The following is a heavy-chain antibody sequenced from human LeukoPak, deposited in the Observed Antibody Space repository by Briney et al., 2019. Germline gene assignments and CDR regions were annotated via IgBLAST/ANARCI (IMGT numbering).Heavy chain of an antibody. Sequence: GGSLRLSCAASGFTFSSYAMSWVRQAPGKGLEWVSAISGSGGSTYYADSVKGRFTISRDNSKNTLYLQMNSLRAEDTAVYYCAKDRGVAVAVYYFDYWGQGTLVTVSS. J-gene: IGHJ4*02. D-gene: IGHD6-19*01. CDR2: ISGSGGST. CDR1: GFTFSSYA. CDR3: AKDRGVAVAVYYFDY. V-gene: IGHV3-23*01.